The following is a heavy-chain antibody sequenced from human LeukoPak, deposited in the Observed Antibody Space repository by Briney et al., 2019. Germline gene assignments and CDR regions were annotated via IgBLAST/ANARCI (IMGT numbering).Heavy chain of an antibody. V-gene: IGHV3-7*01. D-gene: IGHD3-16*01. CDR2: INGDGSEK. J-gene: IGHJ4*02. CDR1: GFNFGPYW. CDR3: ARDLAGAYYFDY. Sequence: GGSLRLSCVASGFNFGPYWMSWVRQAPGKGPEWVANINGDGSEKFYVNSVKGRFTISRDNAKNSLYLQMNSLTAEDTAVYYCARDLAGAYYFDYWGQGTLVTVSS.